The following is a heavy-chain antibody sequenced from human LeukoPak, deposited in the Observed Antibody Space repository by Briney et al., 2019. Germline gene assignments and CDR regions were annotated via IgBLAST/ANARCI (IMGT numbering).Heavy chain of an antibody. V-gene: IGHV3-30-3*02. Sequence: GGSLRLSCVASGFIFTSYGMHWVRQAPGKGLQWVALISSNGNNERYADSVKGRFSISRDNSKNTLYLQMNSLRAEDTAVYYCAKLSDYWGQGTLVTVSS. CDR1: GFIFTSYG. J-gene: IGHJ4*02. CDR3: AKLSDY. CDR2: ISSNGNNE.